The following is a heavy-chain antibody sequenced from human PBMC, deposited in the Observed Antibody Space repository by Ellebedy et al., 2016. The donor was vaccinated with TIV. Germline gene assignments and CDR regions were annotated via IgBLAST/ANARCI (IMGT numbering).Heavy chain of an antibody. CDR3: ARGVAARYFGSREKTQRNGLDV. V-gene: IGHV4-34*01. Sequence: MPSETLSLTCAVYGGSFSGYYWSRIRQPPGKGLEWIGEINHSGSTYYNPSLKGRVTISVDTSKNQFSLKLSSVTAADTALYYCARGVAARYFGSREKTQRNGLDVWGQGTTVTVSS. J-gene: IGHJ6*02. D-gene: IGHD3-9*01. CDR1: GGSFSGYY. CDR2: INHSGST.